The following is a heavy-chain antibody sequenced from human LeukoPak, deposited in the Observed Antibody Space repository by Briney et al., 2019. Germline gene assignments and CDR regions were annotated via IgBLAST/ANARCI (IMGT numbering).Heavy chain of an antibody. Sequence: ASVKVSCKASGYTFTGYYIHWVRQAPGQGLEWMGWINPNSDGTNYAQKFQGRVTMTRDTSISTAYMELSRLRSDDTAVYYCARVRVHASSSGYNYHMDVWGKGTTVTVSS. CDR2: INPNSDGT. D-gene: IGHD6-6*01. J-gene: IGHJ6*03. CDR3: ARVRVHASSSGYNYHMDV. V-gene: IGHV1-2*02. CDR1: GYTFTGYY.